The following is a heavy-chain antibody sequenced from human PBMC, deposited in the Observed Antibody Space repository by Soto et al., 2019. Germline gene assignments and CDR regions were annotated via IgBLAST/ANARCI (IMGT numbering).Heavy chain of an antibody. CDR2: ISAYNGNT. Sequence: QVQLVQSGAEVKKPGASVKVSCKASGYTFTSYGISWVRQAPGQGLEWMGWISAYNGNTNYAQKLQGRVTMTTDTSTSTAYMELRGLRSDDTAVYYCARDTKGGAAAEDDPNWFDPWGQGTLVTVSS. D-gene: IGHD6-13*01. J-gene: IGHJ5*02. V-gene: IGHV1-18*01. CDR1: GYTFTSYG. CDR3: ARDTKGGAAAEDDPNWFDP.